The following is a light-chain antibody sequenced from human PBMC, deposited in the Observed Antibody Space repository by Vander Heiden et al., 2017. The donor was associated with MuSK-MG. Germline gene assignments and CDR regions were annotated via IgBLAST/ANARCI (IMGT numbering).Light chain of an antibody. J-gene: IGKJ2*01. CDR1: QSVSSN. CDR3: QQYNNCPRT. CDR2: GAS. V-gene: IGKV3-15*01. Sequence: EIVMTQPPATLSVSPGERATISCRASQSVSSNLAGYQQKPGQAPRLLIYGASTRATGIPARFSGSESGTEFTLTISSLQSEDFAVYYCQQYNNCPRTFGQGTKLEIK.